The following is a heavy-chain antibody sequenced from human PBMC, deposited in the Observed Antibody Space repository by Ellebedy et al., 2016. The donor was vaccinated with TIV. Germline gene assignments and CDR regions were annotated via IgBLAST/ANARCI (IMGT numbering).Heavy chain of an antibody. CDR2: IKQDGSEK. D-gene: IGHD6-25*01. V-gene: IGHV3-7*01. CDR1: GFTFSDYW. Sequence: GESLKISCAASGFTFSDYWMSWVRQAPGKGLEWVANIKQDGSEKWYVDSVKGRFTISRDNAKKSLYLQMSSLRAEDTAVYFCARDELPSSGFFSFDPWGQGTLVTVSS. CDR3: ARDELPSSGFFSFDP. J-gene: IGHJ5*02.